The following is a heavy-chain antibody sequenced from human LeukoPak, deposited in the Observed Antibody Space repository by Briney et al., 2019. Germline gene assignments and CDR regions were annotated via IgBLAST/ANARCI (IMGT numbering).Heavy chain of an antibody. D-gene: IGHD3-16*01. Sequence: PGGSLRLSCVGSGFTFNAYVMSWVRQRPGKGPEWVSMISGSGDATDYADSVKDRLTISRDNAKKTLYLQINNARADDPAIYYRAKDPRAMGRYFFDDWGQGSLVTVSS. CDR3: AKDPRAMGRYFFDD. CDR2: ISGSGDAT. V-gene: IGHV3-23*01. J-gene: IGHJ4*01. CDR1: GFTFNAYV.